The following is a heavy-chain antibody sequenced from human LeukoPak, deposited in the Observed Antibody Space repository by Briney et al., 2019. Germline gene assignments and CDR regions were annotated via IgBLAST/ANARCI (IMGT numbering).Heavy chain of an antibody. Sequence: GGSLRLSCAASGFTVNSNYMSWVRQAPGKGLEWVSVLYSGGRTYYADSAKGRFTISRDNSKNTLYLQMNSLRAEDTAVYYCARLQAASAHTSFDYWGQGTLVTVSS. CDR1: GFTVNSNY. CDR3: ARLQAASAHTSFDY. CDR2: LYSGGRT. V-gene: IGHV3-53*01. D-gene: IGHD6-13*01. J-gene: IGHJ4*02.